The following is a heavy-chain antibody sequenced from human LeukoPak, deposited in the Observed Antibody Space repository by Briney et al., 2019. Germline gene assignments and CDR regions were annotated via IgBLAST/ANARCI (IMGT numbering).Heavy chain of an antibody. Sequence: TSETLSLTCTVSGGSISRSSYYWGWIRQPPGKGLEWIGTVYYSGSSNYNPSLKSRVTISADTSKNQFSLKLSSVTAADTAIYYCVTHVDASRGYYFEDWGQGSLVTVSS. CDR3: VTHVDASRGYYFED. CDR2: VYYSGSS. V-gene: IGHV4-39*01. CDR1: GGSISRSSYY. D-gene: IGHD5-12*01. J-gene: IGHJ4*02.